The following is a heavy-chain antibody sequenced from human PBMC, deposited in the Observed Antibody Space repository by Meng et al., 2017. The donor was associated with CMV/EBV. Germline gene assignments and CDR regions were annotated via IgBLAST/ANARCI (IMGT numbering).Heavy chain of an antibody. J-gene: IGHJ5*02. CDR1: GGSFSGYY. D-gene: IGHD3-3*01. CDR3: ARVRNYDFWSGYSSLGNWFDP. CDR2: INHSGST. V-gene: IGHV4-34*01. Sequence: SETLSLTCAVYGGSFSGYYWSWIRQPPGKGLEWIGEINHSGSTNYNPSLKSRVTISVDTSKNQFSLKLGSVTAADTAVYYCARVRNYDFWSGYSSLGNWFDPWGQGTLVTVSS.